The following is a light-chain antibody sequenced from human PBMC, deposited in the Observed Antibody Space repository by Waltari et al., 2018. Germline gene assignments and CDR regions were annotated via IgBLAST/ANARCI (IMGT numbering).Light chain of an antibody. CDR3: QQYSNWPPLT. CDR2: DAS. Sequence: EIVMTQSPATLSVSPGERATLSCRASQSVSSNLAWYQQKPGQPLRLLIFDASRRATGIAARFSGSGSETEFTLTISSLQSEDFAVYYCQQYSNWPPLTFGGGTKVEIK. V-gene: IGKV3-15*01. CDR1: QSVSSN. J-gene: IGKJ4*01.